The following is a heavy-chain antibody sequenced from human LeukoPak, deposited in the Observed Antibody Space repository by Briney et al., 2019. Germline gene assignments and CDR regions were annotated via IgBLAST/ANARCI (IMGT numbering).Heavy chain of an antibody. CDR3: TRRNTGSYSGNDY. D-gene: IGHD1-26*01. J-gene: IGHJ4*02. CDR2: IRSSTNNYAT. V-gene: IGHV3-73*01. Sequence: GGTLKLSCAASGFTLSGSAMHWVRQASGKRLEWVGRIRSSTNNYATAYAASVQGRFTISRDDSKNTAYLQMNSLKTEDTAVYYCTRRNTGSYSGNDYWGQGTLVTVSS. CDR1: GFTLSGSA.